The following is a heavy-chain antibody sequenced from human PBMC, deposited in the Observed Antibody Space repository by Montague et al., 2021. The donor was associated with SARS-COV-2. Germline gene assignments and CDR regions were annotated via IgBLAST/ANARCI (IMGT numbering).Heavy chain of an antibody. Sequence: ETLSLTCAVYDGSFSDYSWTWIRQPPGKGLEWIGEINHRGSTNYNPSLKSRVTISVDTSKNQFSLKMTSVTAADTAVYYCARGRQHINMVVVVVTGGEYYFDFWGQGTLAAVSS. D-gene: IGHD3-22*01. CDR1: DGSFSDYS. CDR2: INHRGST. V-gene: IGHV4-34*01. J-gene: IGHJ4*02. CDR3: ARGRQHINMVVVVVTGGEYYFDF.